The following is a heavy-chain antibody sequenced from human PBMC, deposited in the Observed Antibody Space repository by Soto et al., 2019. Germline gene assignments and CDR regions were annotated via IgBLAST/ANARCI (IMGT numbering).Heavy chain of an antibody. V-gene: IGHV4-4*07. CDR2: IYTSGST. J-gene: IGHJ4*02. Sequence: SETLSLTCTVSGGSISSYYWSWIRQPAGKGLEWIGRIYTSGSTNYNPSLKSRVTMSVNTSKNQFSLKLSSVTAADTAVYYCARDGGGGYYDSSGPPPFDYWGQGTLVTVSS. CDR3: ARDGGGGYYDSSGPPPFDY. D-gene: IGHD3-22*01. CDR1: GGSISSYY.